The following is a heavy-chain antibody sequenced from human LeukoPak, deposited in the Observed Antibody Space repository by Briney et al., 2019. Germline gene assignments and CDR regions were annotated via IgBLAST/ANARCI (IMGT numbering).Heavy chain of an antibody. V-gene: IGHV3-74*01. Sequence: PGGSLRLSCAASGFTFSSYWMHWVRQAPGKGLVWVSRINSDGSSTSYADSVKGRFTISRDNAKNTLYLQMNSLRAEDTAVYYCAGVDIVATISKYYFDYWGQGTLVTVSS. D-gene: IGHD5-12*01. J-gene: IGHJ4*02. CDR3: AGVDIVATISKYYFDY. CDR1: GFTFSSYW. CDR2: INSDGSST.